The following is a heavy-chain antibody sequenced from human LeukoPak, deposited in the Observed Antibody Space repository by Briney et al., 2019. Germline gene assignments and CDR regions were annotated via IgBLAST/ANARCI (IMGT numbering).Heavy chain of an antibody. CDR2: IYPGDSDS. J-gene: IGHJ3*02. CDR1: GYSFSSYW. D-gene: IGHD3-16*01. CDR3: ARRLGGADVFDI. Sequence: GESLKISCKGSGYSFSSYWIAWVRQMPGKGLEWMGIIYPGDSDSKYSRSFEGQVTTSADRSINTAYLQWSSLKASDSAMYYCARRLGGADVFDIWGQGTMVTVSS. V-gene: IGHV5-51*01.